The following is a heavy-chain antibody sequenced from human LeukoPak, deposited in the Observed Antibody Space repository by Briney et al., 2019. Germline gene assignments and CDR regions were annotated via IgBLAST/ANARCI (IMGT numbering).Heavy chain of an antibody. V-gene: IGHV3-66*01. CDR3: ARDHADYGDSY. J-gene: IGHJ4*02. CDR1: GFTVSSNY. Sequence: GGSLRLSCAASGFTVSSNYMSWVRHAPGKGLEWVSVIYSGGSTYYADSVKGRFTISRDNSKNTLYLQLNSLRAEDTAVYYCARDHADYGDSYWGQGTLVTVSS. D-gene: IGHD4-17*01. CDR2: IYSGGST.